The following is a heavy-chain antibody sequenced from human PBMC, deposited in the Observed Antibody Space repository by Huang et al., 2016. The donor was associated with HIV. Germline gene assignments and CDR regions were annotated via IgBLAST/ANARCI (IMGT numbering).Heavy chain of an antibody. V-gene: IGHV3-30*18. CDR1: GFTFNKFD. D-gene: IGHD1-26*01. CDR3: AKDGRGSGTYYDYFEY. Sequence: QVQLVESGGGVVQPGRSLRLSCAAFGFTFNKFDMQWVRQAPGKGREWVEIISYDGSSKYHADSVKGRFIISRDNSKNTVYLQMNSLRVEDTAVYYCAKDGRGSGTYYDYFEYWGQGTLVTVSS. J-gene: IGHJ4*02. CDR2: ISYDGSSK.